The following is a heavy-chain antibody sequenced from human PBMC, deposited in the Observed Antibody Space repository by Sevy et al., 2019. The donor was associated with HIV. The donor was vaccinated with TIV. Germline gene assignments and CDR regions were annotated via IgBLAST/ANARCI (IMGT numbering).Heavy chain of an antibody. Sequence: GGCLRLSCAASGFTFSAYNMIWVRRAPGKGLEWVSSISSSSDYKYYADSMKGRFTISRDNAKNSLSLQMDSLRAEDTAVYYCARSIGERPLRFLECLLPGDYWGQGTLVTVFS. D-gene: IGHD3-3*01. J-gene: IGHJ4*02. CDR3: ARSIGERPLRFLECLLPGDY. CDR2: ISSSSDYK. CDR1: GFTFSAYN. V-gene: IGHV3-21*01.